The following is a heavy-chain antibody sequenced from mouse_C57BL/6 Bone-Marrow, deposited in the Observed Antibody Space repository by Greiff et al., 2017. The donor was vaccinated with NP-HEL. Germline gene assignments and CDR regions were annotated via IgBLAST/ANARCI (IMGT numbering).Heavy chain of an antibody. CDR1: GYTFTSYW. CDR3: ARFYYDYGGTVYYYAMDY. V-gene: IGHV1-59*01. CDR2: IDPSDSYT. D-gene: IGHD2-4*01. Sequence: QVQLQQPGAELVRPGTSVKLSCKASGYTFTSYWMHWVKQRPGQGLEWIGVIDPSDSYTNYNQKFKGKATLTVDTSSSTAYMQLSSLTSEDSAVYYCARFYYDYGGTVYYYAMDYWGQGTSVTVSS. J-gene: IGHJ4*01.